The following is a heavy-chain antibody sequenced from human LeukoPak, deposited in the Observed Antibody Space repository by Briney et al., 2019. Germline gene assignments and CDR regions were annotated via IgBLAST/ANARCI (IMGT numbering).Heavy chain of an antibody. CDR3: ARRTFYYDGSGSDTHFDY. Sequence: GGSLRLSCAASGFTFSSYWMSWVRQAPGSGLEWVANINEDGSEKYYVDSVKGRFAISRDNAQKSLYLQINSLRADDTAVYYCARRTFYYDGSGSDTHFDYWGQGTLVTVSS. CDR2: INEDGSEK. CDR1: GFTFSSYW. V-gene: IGHV3-7*03. D-gene: IGHD3-22*01. J-gene: IGHJ4*02.